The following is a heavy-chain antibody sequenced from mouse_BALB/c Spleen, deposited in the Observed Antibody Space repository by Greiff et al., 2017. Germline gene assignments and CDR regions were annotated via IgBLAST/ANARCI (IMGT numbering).Heavy chain of an antibody. D-gene: IGHD4-1*01. CDR1: GFTFTDYY. Sequence: EVNLVESGGGLVQPGGSLRLSCATSGFTFTDYYMSWVRQPPGKALEWLGFIRNKASGYTTEYSASVKGRFTISRDNSQSILYLQMNTLRAEDSATYYCARDIGTGTEAMDYWGQGTSVTVSS. CDR2: IRNKASGYTT. J-gene: IGHJ4*01. V-gene: IGHV7-3*02. CDR3: ARDIGTGTEAMDY.